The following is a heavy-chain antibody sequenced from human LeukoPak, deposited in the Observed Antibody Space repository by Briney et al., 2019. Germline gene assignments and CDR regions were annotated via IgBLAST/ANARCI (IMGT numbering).Heavy chain of an antibody. Sequence: GGSLRLSCAASGFTFSYYWMHWVRQAPGKGLVWVSRINSDGSSTSYADSVKGRFTISRDNAKNTLYLQMNSLRAEDTAIYYCARAGPRFGMDVWGQGTTVTVSS. J-gene: IGHJ6*02. CDR2: INSDGSST. V-gene: IGHV3-74*01. CDR1: GFTFSYYW. CDR3: ARAGPRFGMDV.